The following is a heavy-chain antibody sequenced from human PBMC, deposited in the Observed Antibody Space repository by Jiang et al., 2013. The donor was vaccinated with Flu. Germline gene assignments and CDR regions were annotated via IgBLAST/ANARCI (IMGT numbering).Heavy chain of an antibody. CDR1: GFTFSSYS. J-gene: IGHJ6*02. CDR3: ANLCGGDCGNSAAAYGMDV. V-gene: IGHV3-48*01. CDR2: ISNSGSVI. Sequence: GGSRRLSCAASGFTFSSYSMNWVRQAPGMGLEWLSYISNSGSVIYYADSVKGRFTISRDNAKNSLYLQMNSLRVEDTAVYYCANLCGGDCGNSAAAYGMDVWGQGTTVTVSS. D-gene: IGHD2-21*02.